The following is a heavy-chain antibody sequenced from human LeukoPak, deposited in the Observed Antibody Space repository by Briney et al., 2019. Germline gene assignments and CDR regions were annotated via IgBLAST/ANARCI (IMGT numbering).Heavy chain of an antibody. D-gene: IGHD3-16*02. CDR1: GFTFSSYA. CDR3: AKNPLFVWGSYRSTYYFDY. CDR2: ISGSGGST. V-gene: IGHV3-23*01. J-gene: IGHJ4*02. Sequence: GGSLRLSCAASGFTFSSYAMSWGRQAPGKGLEWVLAISGSGGSTYYADSVKGRFTISRDNSKNTLYLQMNSLRAEDTAVYYCAKNPLFVWGSYRSTYYFDYWGQGTLVTVSS.